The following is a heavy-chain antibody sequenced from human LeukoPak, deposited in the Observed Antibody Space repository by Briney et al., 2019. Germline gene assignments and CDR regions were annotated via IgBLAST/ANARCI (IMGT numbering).Heavy chain of an antibody. V-gene: IGHV3-7*01. CDR1: GLTFSKYW. J-gene: IGHJ4*02. CDR3: AREKVKNSEGGSYFES. CDR2: IKADGSES. Sequence: GGSLRLSCAASGLTFSKYWMTWVRLAPGKGLQWLANIKADGSESYYVDSVKGRFTIYRDNARNSLYLQMDNLIVEDTAIYYCAREKVKNSEGGSYFESWGKGTLVPVSS. D-gene: IGHD3-16*01.